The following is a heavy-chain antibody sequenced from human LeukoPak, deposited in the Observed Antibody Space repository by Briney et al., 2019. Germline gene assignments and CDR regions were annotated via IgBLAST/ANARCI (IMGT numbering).Heavy chain of an antibody. Sequence: ASVKVSCKASGGTFSSYAISWVRQAPGQGLEWMGGIIPIFGTANYAQKFQGRVTITADESTSTAYMELSSLRSEDTAVYYCARGTGGYSSSWYDFDYWGQGTLVTVSS. J-gene: IGHJ4*02. V-gene: IGHV1-69*13. CDR3: ARGTGGYSSSWYDFDY. CDR1: GGTFSSYA. D-gene: IGHD6-13*01. CDR2: IIPIFGTA.